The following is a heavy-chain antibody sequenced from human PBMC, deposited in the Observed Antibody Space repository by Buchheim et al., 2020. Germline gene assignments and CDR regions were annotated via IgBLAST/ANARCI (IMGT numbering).Heavy chain of an antibody. D-gene: IGHD2/OR15-2a*01. J-gene: IGHJ2*01. Sequence: EVQLVESGGGLVKPGGSLRLSCAASGFTFSSHSMNWVRQAPGKGLEWVSSISSTSSHIYYADSAKGRFTISRDNAKNSLYLQMNSLRADDTAIYYGAKSFQWYFDLWGRGTL. V-gene: IGHV3-21*01. CDR3: AKSFQWYFDL. CDR2: ISSTSSHI. CDR1: GFTFSSHS.